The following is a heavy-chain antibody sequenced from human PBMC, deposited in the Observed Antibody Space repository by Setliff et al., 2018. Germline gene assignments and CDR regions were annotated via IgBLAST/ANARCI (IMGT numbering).Heavy chain of an antibody. V-gene: IGHV4-39*01. D-gene: IGHD6-13*01. CDR3: ARHSNSWPVDY. J-gene: IGHJ4*02. CDR2: TFYSGST. Sequence: SETLSLTCRVSGGSISSGNYYWGLIRQPPGKGLEWIGSTFYSGSTYYNPSLKSRVSISVDTSKNQFSLRLSSVTAADTAVYYCARHSNSWPVDYWGQGTLVTVSS. CDR1: GGSISSGNYY.